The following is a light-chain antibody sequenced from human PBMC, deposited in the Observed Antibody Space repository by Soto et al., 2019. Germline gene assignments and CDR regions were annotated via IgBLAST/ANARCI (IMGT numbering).Light chain of an antibody. CDR3: SSYTSSSTLV. Sequence: QSSLTQPASVSGSPGQSITISCTGTSSDVGGYNYVSWYQQHPGKAPKLMIYDVSNRPSGVSNRFSGSKSGNTASLTISGLQAEDETDYYCSSYTSSSTLVFGTCTKLTLL. J-gene: IGLJ1*01. CDR2: DVS. V-gene: IGLV2-14*01. CDR1: SSDVGGYNY.